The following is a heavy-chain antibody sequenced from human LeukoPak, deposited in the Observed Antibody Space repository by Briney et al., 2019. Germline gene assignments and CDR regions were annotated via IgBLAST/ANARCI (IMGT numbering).Heavy chain of an antibody. Sequence: GGSLRLSCAASGFTFSSYAMSWVRQAPGKGLEWVSAISGSGGSTYYADSVKGRFTISRDNSKNTLYLQMNSLRAEDTAVYYCAKLGQMTTVTTSENYWGRGTLVTVSS. CDR2: ISGSGGST. D-gene: IGHD4-17*01. CDR1: GFTFSSYA. V-gene: IGHV3-23*01. J-gene: IGHJ4*02. CDR3: AKLGQMTTVTTSENY.